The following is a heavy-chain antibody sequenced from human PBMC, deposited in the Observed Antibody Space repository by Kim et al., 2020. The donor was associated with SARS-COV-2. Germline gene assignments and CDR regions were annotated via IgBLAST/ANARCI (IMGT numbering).Heavy chain of an antibody. V-gene: IGHV1-18*01. Sequence: ASVKVSCKASGYTFTSYGISWVRQAPGQGLEWIGWISAYNGNTNYAQKLQGRVTMTTDTSTSTAYMELRSLRSDDTAVYYCARDPLPYSGSYGEFGYWGQGTLVTVSS. CDR1: GYTFTSYG. D-gene: IGHD1-26*01. J-gene: IGHJ4*02. CDR2: ISAYNGNT. CDR3: ARDPLPYSGSYGEFGY.